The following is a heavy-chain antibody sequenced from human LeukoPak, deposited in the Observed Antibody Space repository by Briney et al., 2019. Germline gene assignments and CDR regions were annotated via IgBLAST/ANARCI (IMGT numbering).Heavy chain of an antibody. CDR2: IYSDNT. D-gene: IGHD3-9*01. Sequence: GSLRLSCTVSGFTVSSNSMSWVRQAPGKGLEWVSFIYSDNTHYADSVKGRFTISRDNSKNTLYLQMSTLRAEDTAVYYCARRGDILTGSAVLDYWGQGTLVTVSS. J-gene: IGHJ4*02. V-gene: IGHV3-66*01. CDR1: GFTVSSNS. CDR3: ARRGDILTGSAVLDY.